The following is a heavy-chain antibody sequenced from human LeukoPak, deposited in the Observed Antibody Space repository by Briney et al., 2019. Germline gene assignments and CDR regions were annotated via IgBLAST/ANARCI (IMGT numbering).Heavy chain of an antibody. CDR3: ARDTPPRDTYYYDSSGYYLGAFDI. CDR1: GGSISSYY. Sequence: SETLSLTCTVSGGSISSYYWSWIRQPPGKGLEWIGYIYYSGSTNYNPSLKSRVTISVDTSKNQFSLKLSSVTAADTAVYYCARDTPPRDTYYYDSSGYYLGAFDIWSQGTMVTVSS. J-gene: IGHJ3*02. V-gene: IGHV4-59*01. D-gene: IGHD3-22*01. CDR2: IYYSGST.